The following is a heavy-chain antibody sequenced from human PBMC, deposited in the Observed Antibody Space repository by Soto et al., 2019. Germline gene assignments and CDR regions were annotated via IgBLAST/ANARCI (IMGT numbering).Heavy chain of an antibody. V-gene: IGHV3-48*01. Sequence: EVQLVESGGGLVQPGGCLRLSCAASGYIFSSYSMNWVRQAPGKGLEWVSYISSTSSTIFYADSVRGRFTISRDNAKNSLYLQMNSLRAEDTAVYYCASEQQLGTWGQGTLVTVSS. CDR1: GYIFSSYS. CDR3: ASEQQLGT. CDR2: ISSTSSTI. J-gene: IGHJ5*02. D-gene: IGHD6-13*01.